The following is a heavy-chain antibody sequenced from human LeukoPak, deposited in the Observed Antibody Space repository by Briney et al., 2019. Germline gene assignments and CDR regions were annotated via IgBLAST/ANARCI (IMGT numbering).Heavy chain of an antibody. CDR2: IWYDGSNK. CDR1: GFTFSSYG. CDR3: ARDKKTMVRGLPYYFDY. D-gene: IGHD3-10*01. V-gene: IGHV3-33*01. J-gene: IGHJ4*02. Sequence: PGGSLRLSCAASGFTFSSYGMHWVRQAPGKGLEWVAVIWYDGSNKYYADSVKGRFTISRDNSKNTLFLQMNSLRAEDTAIYYCARDKKTMVRGLPYYFDYWGQGSLVTVSS.